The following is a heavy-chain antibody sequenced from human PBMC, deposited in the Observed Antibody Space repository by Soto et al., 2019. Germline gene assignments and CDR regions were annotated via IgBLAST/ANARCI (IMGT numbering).Heavy chain of an antibody. D-gene: IGHD4-17*01. J-gene: IGHJ4*02. CDR3: ATGDYGSIVDY. CDR1: GGSISSGGYY. Sequence: PSETLSLTCTVSGGSISSGGYYWSWIRQHPGKGLEWIGYIYYSGSTYYNPSLKSRVTISVDTSKNQFSLKLSSVTAADTAVYYCATGDYGSIVDYWGQGTLVTVSS. V-gene: IGHV4-31*03. CDR2: IYYSGST.